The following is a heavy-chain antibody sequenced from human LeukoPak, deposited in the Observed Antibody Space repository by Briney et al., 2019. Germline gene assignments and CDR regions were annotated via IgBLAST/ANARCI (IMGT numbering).Heavy chain of an antibody. Sequence: PGGSLRLSCAASGFTFDDYGMSWVRQAPGKGLEWVSGINWNGGSTGYADSVKGRFTISRDNAKNSLYLQMNSLRAEDTALYHCARDRGSITIFGVARGAFDIWGQGTMVTVSS. V-gene: IGHV3-20*01. J-gene: IGHJ3*02. CDR1: GFTFDDYG. D-gene: IGHD3-3*01. CDR2: INWNGGST. CDR3: ARDRGSITIFGVARGAFDI.